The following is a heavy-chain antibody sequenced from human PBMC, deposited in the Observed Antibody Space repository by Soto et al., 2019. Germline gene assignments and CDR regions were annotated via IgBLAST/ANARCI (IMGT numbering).Heavy chain of an antibody. CDR2: ISGSGGST. V-gene: IGHV3-23*01. J-gene: IGHJ4*02. D-gene: IGHD3-3*01. CDR3: AKVPGFWSGYPHVGSGY. Sequence: GGSLRLSCAASGFTFSSYAMSWVRQAPGKGLEWVSAISGSGGSTYYADSVKGRFTISRDNSKNTLYLQMNSLRAEDTAVYYCAKVPGFWSGYPHVGSGYWGQGTLVTVSS. CDR1: GFTFSSYA.